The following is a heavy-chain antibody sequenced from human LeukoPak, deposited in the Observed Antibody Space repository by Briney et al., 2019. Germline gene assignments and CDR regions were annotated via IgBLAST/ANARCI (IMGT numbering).Heavy chain of an antibody. D-gene: IGHD2-2*01. CDR2: IWYDGSNK. CDR1: GFTFSNYG. J-gene: IGHJ4*02. CDR3: AKEGRYCSSTSCDYYFDN. V-gene: IGHV3-30*02. Sequence: GGSLRLSCAASGFTFSNYGMHRVRQAPGKGLEWVALIWYDGSNKYYADSVKGRFTISRDNSKNTVYLQMNSLRVEDTAVYYCAKEGRYCSSTSCDYYFDNWGQGTLVTVSS.